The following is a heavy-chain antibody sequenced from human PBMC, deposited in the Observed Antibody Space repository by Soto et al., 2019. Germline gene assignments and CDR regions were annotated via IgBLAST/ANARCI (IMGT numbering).Heavy chain of an antibody. D-gene: IGHD6-19*01. CDR3: TRLLGSGWLSYYYGMDV. CDR2: IRSKANSYAT. J-gene: IGHJ6*02. Sequence: GGSLRLSCAASGFTFSGSAMHWVRQASGKGLEWVGRIRSKANSYATAYAASVKRRFTISRDDSKNTAYLQMNSLKTEDTAVYYCTRLLGSGWLSYYYGMDVWGQGTTVTVSS. CDR1: GFTFSGSA. V-gene: IGHV3-73*01.